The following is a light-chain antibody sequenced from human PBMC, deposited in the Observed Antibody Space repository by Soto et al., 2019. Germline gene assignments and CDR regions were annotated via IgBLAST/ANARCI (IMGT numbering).Light chain of an antibody. CDR3: QQYNNWPWT. Sequence: EIVMTQSPATLSVSPGERATLSCRASQRVRSDLAWYPQKPGQAPRLLIYGASPRETGIPAKFSGSGSGTEFTLTISSLQPEDLALYYCQQYNNWPWTFGQGTKVDIK. V-gene: IGKV3D-15*01. CDR2: GAS. CDR1: QRVRSD. J-gene: IGKJ1*01.